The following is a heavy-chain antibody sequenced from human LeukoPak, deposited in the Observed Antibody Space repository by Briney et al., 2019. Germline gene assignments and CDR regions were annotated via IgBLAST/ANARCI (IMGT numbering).Heavy chain of an antibody. Sequence: PSETLSLTCAVYGGSFSGYSWSWIRQPPGKGLEWIGEIHRSGSTNYHPSLKSRVTISVDTSKNQFSLKLSSVTAADTAVYYCARGIPHYCSSTTCPNDHWGQGTLVTVSP. D-gene: IGHD2-2*01. V-gene: IGHV4-34*01. J-gene: IGHJ4*02. CDR3: ARGIPHYCSSTTCPNDH. CDR1: GGSFSGYS. CDR2: IHRSGST.